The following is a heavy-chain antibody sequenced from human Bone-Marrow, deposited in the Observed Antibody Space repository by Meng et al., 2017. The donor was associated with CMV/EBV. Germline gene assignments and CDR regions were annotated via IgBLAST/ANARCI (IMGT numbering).Heavy chain of an antibody. V-gene: IGHV1-2*02. D-gene: IGHD3-3*01. CDR1: GYTFTGYY. CDR3: ARINDFWSGDSFDY. Sequence: ASVKVSCKASGYTFTGYYMHWVRQAPGQGLEWMGWINPNSGGTNYAQKFQGRVTMTRDTSISTAYMELSRLRSDDTAVYYCARINDFWSGDSFDYWGQGTLVTVSS. J-gene: IGHJ4*02. CDR2: INPNSGGT.